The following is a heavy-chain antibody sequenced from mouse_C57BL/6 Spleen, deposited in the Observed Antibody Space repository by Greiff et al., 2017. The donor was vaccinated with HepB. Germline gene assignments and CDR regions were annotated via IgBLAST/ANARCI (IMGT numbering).Heavy chain of an antibody. CDR2: ISYDGSN. D-gene: IGHD2-5*01. Sequence: DVKLQESGPGLVKPSQSLSLTCSVTGYSITSGYYWNWIRQFPGNKLEWMGYISYDGSNNYNPSLKNRISITRDTSKNQFFLKLNSVTTEDTATYYCARGLLYYSNYGWYFDVWGTGTTVTVSS. CDR3: ARGLLYYSNYGWYFDV. CDR1: GYSITSGYY. J-gene: IGHJ1*03. V-gene: IGHV3-6*01.